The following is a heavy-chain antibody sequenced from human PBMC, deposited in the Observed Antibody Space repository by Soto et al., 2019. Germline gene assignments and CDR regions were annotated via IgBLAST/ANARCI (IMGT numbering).Heavy chain of an antibody. D-gene: IGHD3-10*01. CDR1: GGSFSGYY. CDR2: INHSGST. J-gene: IGHJ4*02. Sequence: QVQLQQWGAGLLKPSETLSLTCVVYGGSFSGYYWSWVRQPPGKGLEWIGEINHSGSTNYNPSLKSRITMSADTSTNQLPLKLSSVTAADTAVYYCARGSKVMVRAVPPDYWGQGTLVT. V-gene: IGHV4-34*01. CDR3: ARGSKVMVRAVPPDY.